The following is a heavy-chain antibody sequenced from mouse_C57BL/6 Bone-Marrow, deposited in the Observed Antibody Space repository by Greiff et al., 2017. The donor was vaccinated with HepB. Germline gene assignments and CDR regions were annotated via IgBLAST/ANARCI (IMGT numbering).Heavy chain of an antibody. CDR1: GYAFSSSW. Sequence: QVQLQQSGPELVKPGASVKISCKASGYAFSSSWMNWVKQRPGKGLEWIGRIYPGDGDTNYNGKFKGKATLTADKSSSTAYMQLSSLTSEDSAVYCCAREGYYYGSYYFDYWGQGTTLTVSS. D-gene: IGHD1-1*01. V-gene: IGHV1-82*01. CDR2: IYPGDGDT. J-gene: IGHJ2*01. CDR3: AREGYYYGSYYFDY.